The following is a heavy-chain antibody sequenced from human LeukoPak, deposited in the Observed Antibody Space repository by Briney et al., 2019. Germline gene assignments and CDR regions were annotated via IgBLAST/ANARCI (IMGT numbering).Heavy chain of an antibody. J-gene: IGHJ4*02. Sequence: ASVKVSCKASGYTFLNYWIQWVRQAPGQGLEWMGMIKPSGGDTTYAQKFQGRVTTTRDTSTNTVHMEVYSLRSEDTAVYYCARGRVLLSTRAVFSWYPYYFDYWGQGTLVTVSS. CDR1: GYTFLNYW. CDR2: IKPSGGDT. CDR3: ARGRVLLSTRAVFSWYPYYFDY. V-gene: IGHV1-46*01. D-gene: IGHD6-13*01.